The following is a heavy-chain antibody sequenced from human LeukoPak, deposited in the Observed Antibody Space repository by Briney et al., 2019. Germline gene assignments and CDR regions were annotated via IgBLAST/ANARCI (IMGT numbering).Heavy chain of an antibody. Sequence: SETLSLTCSVSGDSISNNDYYWVWIRQPPGKGLEYIGSIYYSGSTYYNPSLMTRITISMDTSKNQFSLKLSSVTAADTAVYYCARDPRAAMVRVFDYWGQGTLVTVSS. V-gene: IGHV4-39*02. D-gene: IGHD5-18*01. J-gene: IGHJ4*02. CDR1: GDSISNNDYY. CDR3: ARDPRAAMVRVFDY. CDR2: IYYSGST.